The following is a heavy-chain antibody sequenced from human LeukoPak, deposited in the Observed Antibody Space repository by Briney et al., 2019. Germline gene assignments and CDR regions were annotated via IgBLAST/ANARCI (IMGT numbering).Heavy chain of an antibody. CDR3: AKDSGIVLMGAWVELEPNDAFDI. D-gene: IGHD2-8*01. CDR2: ISGSGGST. CDR1: GFTFSSYA. J-gene: IGHJ3*02. Sequence: PGGSLRLSCAASGFTFSSYAMSWVRQAPWKGLEWVSAISGSGGSTYYADSVKGRFTISRDNSKNTLYLQMNSLRAEDTAVYYCAKDSGIVLMGAWVELEPNDAFDIWGQGTMVTVSS. V-gene: IGHV3-23*01.